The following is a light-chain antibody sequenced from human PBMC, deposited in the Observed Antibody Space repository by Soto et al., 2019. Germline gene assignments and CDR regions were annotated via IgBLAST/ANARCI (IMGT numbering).Light chain of an antibody. V-gene: IGKV3-20*01. J-gene: IGKJ1*01. Sequence: EIVLTQSPGTLSLSPGERATLSCRASQSVSNNYLAWYQQKPGQAPRLLLYGASNRATGIPDRFSGSGSGTDFTHTISRLEPEDVAVYYCQQYGSAGTCGQGTRVEIK. CDR3: QQYGSAGT. CDR2: GAS. CDR1: QSVSNNY.